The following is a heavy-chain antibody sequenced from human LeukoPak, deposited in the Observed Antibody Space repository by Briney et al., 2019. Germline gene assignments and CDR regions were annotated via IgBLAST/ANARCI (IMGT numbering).Heavy chain of an antibody. CDR2: IYYSGIT. CDR1: GGSISSSSYY. V-gene: IGHV4-39*01. D-gene: IGHD6-19*01. J-gene: IGHJ4*02. Sequence: SETLSLTCTVSGGSISSSSYYWGWIRQPPGKGLEWIGNIYYSGITYYNPSLKSRVTISVDTSKNQFSLKLSSVTAADTAVYYCGRHDSGSYHLDYWGQGTLVTVPS. CDR3: GRHDSGSYHLDY.